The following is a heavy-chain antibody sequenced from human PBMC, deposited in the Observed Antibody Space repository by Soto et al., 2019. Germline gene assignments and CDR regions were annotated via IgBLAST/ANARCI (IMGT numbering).Heavy chain of an antibody. V-gene: IGHV2-5*02. CDR3: VHSRCGGDCLQSYSSHYYYGMDV. CDR1: GFSLNTGGLG. Sequence: QITLKESGPTLVKPTQTLTLTCTFSGFSLNTGGLGVGWIRQPPGKALEWLALIYWDNDKRYSPSLMSRLTIAKDTPNNQVVLTMTDMDPVDAATYYCVHSRCGGDCLQSYSSHYYYGMDVWGQGTTVTVSS. J-gene: IGHJ6*02. CDR2: IYWDNDK. D-gene: IGHD2-21*02.